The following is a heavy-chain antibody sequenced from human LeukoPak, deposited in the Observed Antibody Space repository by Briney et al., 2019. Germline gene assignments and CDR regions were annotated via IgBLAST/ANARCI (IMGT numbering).Heavy chain of an antibody. CDR2: IKKDGSEK. V-gene: IGHV3-7*03. D-gene: IGHD5-12*01. Sequence: GGSLRLSCAASGFTFNRFWMSWVRQVPRKGLEWVANIKKDGSEKYYANSVKGRFTISRDNAKNSLYLQMNSLRAEDTAVYYCARVSEYSAFTWSHWGQGTLVTVSS. CDR1: GFTFNRFW. J-gene: IGHJ4*02. CDR3: ARVSEYSAFTWSH.